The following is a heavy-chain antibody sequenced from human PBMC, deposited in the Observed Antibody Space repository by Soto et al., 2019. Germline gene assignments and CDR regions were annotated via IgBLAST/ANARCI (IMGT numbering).Heavy chain of an antibody. CDR2: VSPSGDRT. CDR3: ANNRRLLVGGNV. CDR1: GFTFSSHA. J-gene: IGHJ6*03. V-gene: IGHV3-23*01. D-gene: IGHD3-3*01. Sequence: EGQLLESGGGLVQPGGSLRLSCAASGFTFSSHAMTWVRQAPGKGLEWVSDVSPSGDRTYYADSVKGRFTISRDNSKNILFLQMNSLRAEDTGTYYCANNRRLLVGGNVWGNWTTVTVSS.